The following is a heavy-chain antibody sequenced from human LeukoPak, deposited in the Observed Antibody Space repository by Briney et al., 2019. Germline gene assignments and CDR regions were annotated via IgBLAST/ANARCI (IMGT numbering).Heavy chain of an antibody. CDR3: ARDRAVAGTRFDY. D-gene: IGHD6-19*01. Sequence: GGSLRLSCAASGFTFSRYEMNWVRQAPGKGLEWVPYISSSGSTIYYADSVKGRFTISRDNAKNSLYLQMNSLRAEDTAVYYCARDRAVAGTRFDYWGQGTLVTVSS. CDR1: GFTFSRYE. J-gene: IGHJ4*02. V-gene: IGHV3-48*03. CDR2: ISSSGSTI.